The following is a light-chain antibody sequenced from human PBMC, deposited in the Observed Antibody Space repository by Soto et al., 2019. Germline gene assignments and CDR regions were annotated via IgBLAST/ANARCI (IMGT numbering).Light chain of an antibody. CDR3: QSYDSSLSGYV. CDR1: SSDVGGYNY. Sequence: QSALTQPPSASGSPGQSVTISCTGTSSDVGGYNYVSWYQQYPGRAPKLMIYEVTNRPSGVPDRFSGSKSGTSASLAIIGFQAENEADYCCQSYDSSLSGYVFGTGTKVTVL. J-gene: IGLJ1*01. CDR2: EVT. V-gene: IGLV2-8*01.